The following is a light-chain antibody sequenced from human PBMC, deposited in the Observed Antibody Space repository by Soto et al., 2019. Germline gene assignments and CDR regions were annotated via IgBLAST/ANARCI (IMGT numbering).Light chain of an antibody. CDR3: QQYAGPPTT. CDR1: QTVSNNY. J-gene: IGKJ5*01. CDR2: GAS. Sequence: EIVLTHSPDTLSFFSGKRATLSCRTSQTVSNNYLAWCQQKPGQAPRVIMYGASRRATGIPDRFSGGGSGTDFTLTISRLEPEDFAVYFCQQYAGPPTTFGQGTRLEIK. V-gene: IGKV3-20*01.